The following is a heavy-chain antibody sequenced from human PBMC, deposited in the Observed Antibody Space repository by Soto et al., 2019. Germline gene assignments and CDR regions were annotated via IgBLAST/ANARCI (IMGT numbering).Heavy chain of an antibody. V-gene: IGHV4-39*01. CDR1: ADSLSGTRYY. J-gene: IGHJ5*02. CDR2: ICHEGHP. CDR3: AIQGDGDYLGGNWFDP. D-gene: IGHD4-17*01. Sequence: SQTLSLTCSVLADSLSGTRYYWFWIRHSPEKSVKRVGSICHEGHPYYIPSLKSLVTLSADTSRNHFSLNMNSVTVADTALHFCAIQGDGDYLGGNWFDPWGPGALVAVSS.